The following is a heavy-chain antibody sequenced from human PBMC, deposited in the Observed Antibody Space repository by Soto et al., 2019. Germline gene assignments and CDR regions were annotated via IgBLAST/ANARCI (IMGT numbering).Heavy chain of an antibody. CDR3: ARTYSRNPLFDY. CDR2: VNAGNGNT. D-gene: IGHD6-13*01. J-gene: IGHJ4*02. Sequence: ASVKVSCKASGYTFTSYAMHWVRQAPGQRLEWMGWVNAGNGNTKYSQKFQDRVTITRDTSASTAYMELSSLRSEDTAVYYCARTYSRNPLFDYWGQGTLVTVSS. V-gene: IGHV1-3*01. CDR1: GYTFTSYA.